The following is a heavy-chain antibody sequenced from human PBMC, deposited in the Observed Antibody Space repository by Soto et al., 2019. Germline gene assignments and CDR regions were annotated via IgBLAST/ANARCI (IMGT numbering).Heavy chain of an antibody. J-gene: IGHJ4*02. V-gene: IGHV4-59*08. D-gene: IGHD1-1*01. CDR1: GGSISSYY. CDR2: IYNSGRT. CDR3: ARRYGYSFDY. Sequence: QVQLQESGPGLVKPSETLSLTCTVSGGSISSYYWSWIRQPPGKGLEWIGYIYNSGRTNYNPSLKRRVTTSVDTPKNQFSLKLSAVPAADPAVYYCARRYGYSFDYWGQGTLVTVSS.